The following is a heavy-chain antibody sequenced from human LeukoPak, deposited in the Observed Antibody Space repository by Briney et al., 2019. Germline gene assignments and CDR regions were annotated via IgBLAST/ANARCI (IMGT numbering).Heavy chain of an antibody. J-gene: IGHJ2*01. CDR2: ISTSSTYT. CDR3: ARHDRLSGRPWWYFDL. D-gene: IGHD1-1*01. CDR1: GFTFSDYY. V-gene: IGHV3-11*06. Sequence: GGSLRLSCAASGFTFSDYYMSWIRQAPGKGLEWVSYISTSSTYTKYAGSVKGRFTISRDNAKNSPYLQMNSLRAEDTAVYYCARHDRLSGRPWWYFDLWGRGTLVTVSS.